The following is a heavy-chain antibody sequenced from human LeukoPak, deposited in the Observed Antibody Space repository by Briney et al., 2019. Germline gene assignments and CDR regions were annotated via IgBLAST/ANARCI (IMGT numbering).Heavy chain of an antibody. V-gene: IGHV7-4-1*02. CDR3: ARVGHYHDSSGYFLDY. CDR1: GYTFTTYA. Sequence: APVKVSCKASGYTFTTYAMHWVRQAPGQGLEWMGWINTNTGTSGSDQGFTGRFVFSLDTSVSTAYLQINSLKAEDTAVYYCARVGHYHDSSGYFLDYWGQGTLVTVSS. CDR2: INTNTGTS. D-gene: IGHD3-22*01. J-gene: IGHJ4*02.